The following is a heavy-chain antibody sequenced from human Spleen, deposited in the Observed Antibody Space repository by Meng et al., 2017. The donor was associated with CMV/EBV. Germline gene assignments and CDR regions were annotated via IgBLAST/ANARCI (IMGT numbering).Heavy chain of an antibody. V-gene: IGHV3-48*03. Sequence: GGSLRPSCAASGFTFSNYEMNWVRQAPGKGLEWVSSITSSGSTIDYADSVKGRFTISRDNAKNSLYLQMNSLRAEDTAVYYCARGEYSSSNDYWGQGTLVTVSS. CDR1: GFTFSNYE. CDR2: ITSSGSTI. J-gene: IGHJ4*02. CDR3: ARGEYSSSNDY. D-gene: IGHD6-6*01.